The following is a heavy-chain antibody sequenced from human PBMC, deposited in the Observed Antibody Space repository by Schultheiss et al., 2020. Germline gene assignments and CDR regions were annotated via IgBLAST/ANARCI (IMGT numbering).Heavy chain of an antibody. CDR3: AILLGYCSSTSCYSYYGMDV. D-gene: IGHD2-2*01. CDR2: MNPNSGNT. CDR1: GYTFTSYD. J-gene: IGHJ6*02. Sequence: GESLKISCKASGYTFTSYDINWVRQATGQGLEWMGWMNPNSGNTGYAQKFQGRVTMTRNTSISTAYMELSSLRSEDTAVYYCAILLGYCSSTSCYSYYGMDVWGQGTTVTVSS. V-gene: IGHV1-8*01.